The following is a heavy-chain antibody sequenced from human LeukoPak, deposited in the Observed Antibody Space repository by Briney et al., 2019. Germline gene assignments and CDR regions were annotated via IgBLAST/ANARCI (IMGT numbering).Heavy chain of an antibody. D-gene: IGHD5-12*01. CDR2: ISGSSSYI. V-gene: IGHV3-21*01. Sequence: GGSLRLSCTVSGFTFSSYNMNWVRQAPGKGLEWVSSISGSSSYIYYADSVKGRFTISRDNAKNSLYLQMNSLRAEDTALYYCARDRGASFDYWGQGTLATVSS. J-gene: IGHJ4*02. CDR3: ARDRGASFDY. CDR1: GFTFSSYN.